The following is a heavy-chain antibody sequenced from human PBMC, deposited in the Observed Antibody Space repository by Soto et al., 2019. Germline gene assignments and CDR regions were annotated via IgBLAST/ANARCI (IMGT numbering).Heavy chain of an antibody. CDR1: GGSISSGGYS. CDR3: ARVVKNYYDSSGYYSHAFDI. J-gene: IGHJ3*02. Sequence: SSETLSLTCAVSGGSISSGGYSWSWIRQPPGKGLEWIGYIYHSGSTYYNPSLKSRVTISVDRSKNQFSLKLSSVTAADTAVYYCARVVKNYYDSSGYYSHAFDIWGQGTMVTVSS. V-gene: IGHV4-30-2*01. CDR2: IYHSGST. D-gene: IGHD3-22*01.